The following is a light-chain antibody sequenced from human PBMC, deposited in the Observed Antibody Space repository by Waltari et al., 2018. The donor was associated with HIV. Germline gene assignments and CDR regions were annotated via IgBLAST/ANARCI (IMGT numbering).Light chain of an antibody. CDR1: SSDVGGYNL. CDR3: CAYAGSTTYVI. V-gene: IGLV2-23*02. Sequence: QSALTQPASVSGSPGQSITISCTGTSSDVGGYNLVSWYQQHPGKAPNLMLYEVSKRPSGVPNRFSGSKSGNPASLTISGLQAGDEADYYCCAYAGSTTYVIFGGGTKLTVL. J-gene: IGLJ2*01. CDR2: EVS.